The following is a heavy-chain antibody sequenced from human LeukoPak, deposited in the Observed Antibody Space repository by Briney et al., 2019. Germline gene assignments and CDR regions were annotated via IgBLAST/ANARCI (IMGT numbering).Heavy chain of an antibody. J-gene: IGHJ6*04. Sequence: SETLSLTCIVSAGSISSGSYYWSWTRQPAGRGLEWIGRIYTSGSTNYNPSLKSRVTISVDTSKNQFSLKLSSVTAADTAVYYCARLGVSWNSELGVWGKGTTVTISS. D-gene: IGHD3-16*01. CDR3: ARLGVSWNSELGV. CDR1: AGSISSGSYY. CDR2: IYTSGST. V-gene: IGHV4-61*02.